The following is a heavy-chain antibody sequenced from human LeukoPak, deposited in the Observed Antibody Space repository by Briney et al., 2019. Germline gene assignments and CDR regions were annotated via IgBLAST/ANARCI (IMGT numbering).Heavy chain of an antibody. CDR1: GASISSYY. V-gene: IGHV4-4*07. J-gene: IGHJ4*02. D-gene: IGHD3-22*01. CDR3: ARHPNAYHYDSAAYGVFDY. CDR2: LYISGST. Sequence: PSETLSLTCTVSGASISSYYYNWIRQTAGRGLEWIGRLYISGSTDYNPSLKSRVTTSVDTSNNQFSLNLNSVTAADTAVYFCARHPNAYHYDSAAYGVFDYWGQGKLVTVSS.